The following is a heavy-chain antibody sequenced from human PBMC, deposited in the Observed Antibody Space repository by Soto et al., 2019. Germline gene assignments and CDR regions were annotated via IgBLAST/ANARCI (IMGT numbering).Heavy chain of an antibody. CDR1: GGTFSSYA. D-gene: IGHD3-22*01. CDR2: ITPMFGTA. Sequence: QVQLVQSGAEVKKPGSSVKVSSKASGGTFSSYAISWVRQAPGQGLEWMGGITPMFGTANYAQKFQGRVTITADEYTRTAYMELSSLRSEDTAVYYCARARVALISPGYYYYGMDAWGQGTTVTASS. J-gene: IGHJ6*02. CDR3: ARARVALISPGYYYYGMDA. V-gene: IGHV1-69*12.